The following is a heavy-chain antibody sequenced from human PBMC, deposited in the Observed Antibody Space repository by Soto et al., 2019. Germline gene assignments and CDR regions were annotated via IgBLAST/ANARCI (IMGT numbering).Heavy chain of an antibody. Sequence: SETLSLTCSVSGGSINCSSYFWGWARQPPGKGLEWIGSIYYSGSTYYNPSLRGRVTISVDTSKNQSSRKLSSVTAADTAVFYCARHYSSGSRNWFDPWGQGTLVTVSS. CDR3: ARHYSSGSRNWFDP. J-gene: IGHJ5*02. CDR2: IYYSGST. CDR1: GGSINCSSYF. V-gene: IGHV4-39*01. D-gene: IGHD6-19*01.